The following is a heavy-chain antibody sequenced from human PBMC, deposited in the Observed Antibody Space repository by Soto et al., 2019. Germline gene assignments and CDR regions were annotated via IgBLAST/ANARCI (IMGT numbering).Heavy chain of an antibody. V-gene: IGHV1-18*01. Sequence: QVQLVQSGAEVKKPGASVKVSCKASGYTFIRNGISWVRQAPGQGLEWMGWISAYNGNTEYAQKFQGRVTMTTDTSTSTAYMELRNLRPDDTAVYYCARDCANLVPGVWGQGTTVTVSS. CDR1: GYTFIRNG. CDR3: ARDCANLVPGV. CDR2: ISAYNGNT. J-gene: IGHJ6*02. D-gene: IGHD2-15*01.